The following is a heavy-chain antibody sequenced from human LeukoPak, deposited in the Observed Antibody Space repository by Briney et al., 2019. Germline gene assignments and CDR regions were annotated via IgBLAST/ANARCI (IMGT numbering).Heavy chain of an antibody. CDR3: ARESIDRRGDNWFDP. V-gene: IGHV1-2*02. CDR1: GYTFTDYY. Sequence: ASVKVSCKASGYTFTDYYLHWVRQAPGQGLEWMGWINSNSGRTHYIQDFQGRVTMTRDTSISTAYMELSRLRSDDTAVYYCARESIDRRGDNWFDPWGQGTLVTVSS. CDR2: INSNSGRT. J-gene: IGHJ5*02. D-gene: IGHD2-21*01.